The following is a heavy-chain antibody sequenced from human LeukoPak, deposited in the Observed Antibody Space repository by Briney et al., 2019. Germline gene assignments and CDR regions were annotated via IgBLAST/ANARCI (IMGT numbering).Heavy chain of an antibody. CDR3: ARPRFEHWFDP. CDR1: GGSFSGYY. J-gene: IGHJ5*02. Sequence: SETLSLTCAVYGGSFSGYYWSWIRRPPGKGLEWIGEINHSGSTNYNPSLKSRVTISVDTSKNQFSLKLSSVTAADTAVYYCARPRFEHWFDPWGQGTLVTVSS. V-gene: IGHV4-34*01. D-gene: IGHD3-16*01. CDR2: INHSGST.